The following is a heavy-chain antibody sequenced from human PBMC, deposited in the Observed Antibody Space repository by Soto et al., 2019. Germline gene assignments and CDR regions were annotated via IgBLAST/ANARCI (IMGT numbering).Heavy chain of an antibody. CDR3: ARGRYGDY. CDR1: GYTFTSYG. J-gene: IGHJ4*02. Sequence: QVHLVQSGAEVKKPGASVKVSCKGSGYTFTSYGITWVRQAPGQGLEWMGWISAHNGNTNYAQKFQGRVNVTRDTSTSTAYMELRSLRSDDTAVYYCARGRYGDYWGQGALVTVSS. CDR2: ISAHNGNT. D-gene: IGHD1-1*01. V-gene: IGHV1-18*01.